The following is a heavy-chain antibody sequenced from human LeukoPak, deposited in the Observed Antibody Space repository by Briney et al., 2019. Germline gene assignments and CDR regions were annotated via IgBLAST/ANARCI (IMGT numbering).Heavy chain of an antibody. CDR3: ARVVGAIDY. Sequence: GASVKVSCKASGYTFTSYDINWVRQATGQGLEWMGWVNTKSGDRGYAPKFQGRVTMTRDTSISTVYMELSGLRSEDTAVYYCARVVGAIDYWGQGTLVTVSS. D-gene: IGHD1-26*01. CDR1: GYTFTSYD. CDR2: VNTKSGDR. J-gene: IGHJ4*02. V-gene: IGHV1-8*01.